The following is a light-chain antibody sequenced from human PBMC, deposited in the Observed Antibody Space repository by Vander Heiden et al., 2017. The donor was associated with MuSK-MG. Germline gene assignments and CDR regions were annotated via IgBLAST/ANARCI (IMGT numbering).Light chain of an antibody. Sequence: DIQMTQSPSSLSASVGDRVTITCRASQPIAHYLNWYQYKPGKAPKVLIYGASTLQSGVPSRFSGSGSDTDFTLTINSLQPDDFATYFCQQSYTVPVTFGPGTRVDVK. CDR1: QPIAHY. J-gene: IGKJ3*01. CDR2: GAS. V-gene: IGKV1-39*01. CDR3: QQSYTVPVT.